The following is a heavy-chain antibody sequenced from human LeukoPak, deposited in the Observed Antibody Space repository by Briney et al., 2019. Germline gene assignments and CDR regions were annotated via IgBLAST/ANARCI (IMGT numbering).Heavy chain of an antibody. CDR2: INPNSGGT. V-gene: IGHV1-2*02. CDR1: GYTFTSYD. CDR3: ARDGTHMVRGVITNYDY. J-gene: IGHJ4*02. D-gene: IGHD3-10*01. Sequence: GASVKVSCKASGYTFTSYDINWVRQATGQGLEWMGWINPNSGGTNYAQKFQGRVTMTRDTSISTAYMELSRLRSDDTAVYYCARDGTHMVRGVITNYDYWGQGTLVTVSS.